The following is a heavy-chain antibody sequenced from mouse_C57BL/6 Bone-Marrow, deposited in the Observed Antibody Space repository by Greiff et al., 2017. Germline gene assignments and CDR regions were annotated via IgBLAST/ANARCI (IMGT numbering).Heavy chain of an antibody. V-gene: IGHV1-64*01. CDR1: GYTFTSYW. D-gene: IGHD1-1*01. J-gene: IGHJ1*03. Sequence: QVQLQQPGAELVKPGASVKLSCKASGYTFTSYWMHWVKQRPGQGLEWIGMIHPNSGSTNYNEKFKSKATLTVDKSSSTAYMQLSSLTSEDSAVYDYARWGLLRWYFDVWGTGTTVTVSS. CDR2: IHPNSGST. CDR3: ARWGLLRWYFDV.